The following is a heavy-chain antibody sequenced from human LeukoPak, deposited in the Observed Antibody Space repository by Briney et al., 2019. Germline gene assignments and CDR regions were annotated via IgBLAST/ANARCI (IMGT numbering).Heavy chain of an antibody. Sequence: GESLKISCKGSGYSFTSYWIGWVRQMPGEGLEWMGIIYPGGSDTRYSPSFQGQVTISADKSISTAYRQWSSLKASDTAMYYCARLGNPWEPNRYFQHWGQGTLVTVSS. V-gene: IGHV5-51*01. J-gene: IGHJ1*01. D-gene: IGHD1-26*01. CDR2: IYPGGSDT. CDR3: ARLGNPWEPNRYFQH. CDR1: GYSFTSYW.